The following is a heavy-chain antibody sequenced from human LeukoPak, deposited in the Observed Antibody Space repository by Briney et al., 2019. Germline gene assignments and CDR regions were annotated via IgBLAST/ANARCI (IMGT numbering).Heavy chain of an antibody. V-gene: IGHV4-59*12. J-gene: IGHJ6*03. CDR1: GGSISSYY. D-gene: IGHD1-1*01. CDR3: ARVTGPRYYYYYYYMDV. CDR2: IYYSGST. Sequence: KTSETLSLTCTVSGGSISSYYWSWIRQPPGKGLEWIGYIYYSGSTNYNPSLKSRVTISVDTSKNQFSLKLSSVTAADTAVYYCARVTGPRYYYYYYYMDVWGKGTTVTVSS.